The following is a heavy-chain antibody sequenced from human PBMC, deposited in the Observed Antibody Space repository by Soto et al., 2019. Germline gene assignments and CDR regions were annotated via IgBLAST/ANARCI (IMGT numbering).Heavy chain of an antibody. V-gene: IGHV3-21*01. CDR1: GFTFSTYS. D-gene: IGHD3-10*01. J-gene: IGHJ5*02. CDR2: ITSSSDYI. Sequence: EVQVVESGGGLVKPGGSLRLSCIGSGFTFSTYSMNWVRQAPGRGLEWVSSITSSSDYIHYADSVKGRFTISRDHAKRSLYLQRDSLRAEDTAMYYCTRDENFYSSGRGFYPWGQGTLVNVSS. CDR3: TRDENFYSSGRGFYP.